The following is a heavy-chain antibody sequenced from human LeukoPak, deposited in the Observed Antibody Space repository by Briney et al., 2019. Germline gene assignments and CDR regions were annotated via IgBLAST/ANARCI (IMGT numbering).Heavy chain of an antibody. Sequence: GASVKVSCKASGGTFSSYAISWVRQAPGQGLEWMGGIIPVFGTANYAQKFQGRVTITADESTSTAYMELSSLRSEDTAVYYCARDRPRRYYDFWSGSRALDYWGQGTPVTVSS. CDR3: ARDRPRRYYDFWSGSRALDY. V-gene: IGHV1-69*13. J-gene: IGHJ4*02. D-gene: IGHD3-3*01. CDR2: IIPVFGTA. CDR1: GGTFSSYA.